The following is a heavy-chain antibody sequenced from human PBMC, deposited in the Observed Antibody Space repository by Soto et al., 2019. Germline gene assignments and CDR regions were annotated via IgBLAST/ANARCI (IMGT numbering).Heavy chain of an antibody. CDR3: ALRKTGSYFDY. J-gene: IGHJ4*02. D-gene: IGHD1-26*01. CDR2: ISGSGGST. CDR1: VYTFSSYA. Sequence: GGSLRLSCAASVYTFSSYAMSWVRQAPGKGLEWVSAISGSGGSTYYTDSVKGRSTISRDNSKSTLYLQMDSLRAEDTAVYYCALRKTGSYFDYWGQGTLVTVSS. V-gene: IGHV3-23*01.